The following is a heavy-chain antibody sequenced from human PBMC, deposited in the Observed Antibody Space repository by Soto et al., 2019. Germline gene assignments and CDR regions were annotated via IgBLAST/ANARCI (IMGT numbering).Heavy chain of an antibody. CDR2: TYYRSKWIS. D-gene: IGHD1-26*01. J-gene: IGHJ4*02. CDR1: GDSVSNNRAT. CDR3: ARDPPDFNSGFDF. Sequence: SRTLSLTCAISGDSVSNNRATWNWIRQSPSGGLEWLGRTYYRSKWISDYAMSVKSRISINPDTSKNLISLHLNSVTPEDTAVYYCARDPPDFNSGFDFWGQGTPVTVSS. V-gene: IGHV6-1*01.